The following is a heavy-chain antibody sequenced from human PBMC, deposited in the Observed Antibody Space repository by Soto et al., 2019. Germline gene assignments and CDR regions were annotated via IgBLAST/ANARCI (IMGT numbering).Heavy chain of an antibody. Sequence: SETLSLTCTVSGGSISSYYWSWIRQPPGKGLEWIGYIYYSGSTNYNPSLKSRVTISVDTSKNQFSLKLSSVTAADTAVYYCARSRWFDPWGQGTLVTVSS. J-gene: IGHJ5*02. CDR2: IYYSGST. CDR1: GGSISSYY. CDR3: ARSRWFDP. V-gene: IGHV4-59*08.